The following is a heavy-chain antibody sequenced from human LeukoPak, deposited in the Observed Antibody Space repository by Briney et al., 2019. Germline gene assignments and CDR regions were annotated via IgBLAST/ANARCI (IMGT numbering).Heavy chain of an antibody. V-gene: IGHV3-30*02. D-gene: IGHD5/OR15-5a*01. J-gene: IGHJ4*02. Sequence: PGGSLRLSCAASGFTFSSYGMHWVRQAPGKGLEWVAFIRYDGSNKYYADSVKGRFTISRDNSKNTLYLQMNSLRAEDTAVYYCARDPTQYLRYGHFDYWGQGTLVTVSS. CDR3: ARDPTQYLRYGHFDY. CDR2: IRYDGSNK. CDR1: GFTFSSYG.